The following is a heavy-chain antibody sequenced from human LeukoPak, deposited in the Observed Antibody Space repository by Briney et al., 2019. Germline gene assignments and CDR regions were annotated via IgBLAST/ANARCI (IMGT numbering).Heavy chain of an antibody. D-gene: IGHD6-19*01. CDR1: GFTVSSNY. CDR2: IYSGGST. V-gene: IGHV3-66*01. J-gene: IGHJ4*02. Sequence: GGSLRLSCAASGFTVSSNYMSWVRQAPGKGLERVSVIYSGGSTYYADSVKGRSTISRDNSKNTLYLQMNSLRAEDTAVYYCAREHSSGSYFDYWGQGTLVTVSS. CDR3: AREHSSGSYFDY.